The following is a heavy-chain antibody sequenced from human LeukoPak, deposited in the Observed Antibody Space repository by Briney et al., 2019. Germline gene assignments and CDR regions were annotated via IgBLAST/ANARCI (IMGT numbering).Heavy chain of an antibody. D-gene: IGHD3-10*01. CDR3: ARDFRGSGNAEY. Sequence: ASVKVSCTASGGTFSSYAISWVRQAPGQGLEWMGGIIPIFGTANYAQKFQGRVTITADESTSTAYMELSSLRSEDTAVYYCARDFRGSGNAEYWGQGTLVTVSS. CDR2: IIPIFGTA. V-gene: IGHV1-69*13. CDR1: GGTFSSYA. J-gene: IGHJ4*02.